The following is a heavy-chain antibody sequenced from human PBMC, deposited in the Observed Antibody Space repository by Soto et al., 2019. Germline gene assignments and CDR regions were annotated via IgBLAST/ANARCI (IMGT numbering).Heavy chain of an antibody. CDR2: ISYDGSNK. CDR1: GFTFSSYG. Sequence: GGSLRLSCAASGFTFSSYGMHWVRQAPGKGLEWVAVISYDGSNKYYADSVKGRLTISRDNSKNTLYLQMNSLRAEDTAVYYCAKDRTVDGMDVWGQGTTVTVSS. V-gene: IGHV3-30*18. CDR3: AKDRTVDGMDV. J-gene: IGHJ6*02.